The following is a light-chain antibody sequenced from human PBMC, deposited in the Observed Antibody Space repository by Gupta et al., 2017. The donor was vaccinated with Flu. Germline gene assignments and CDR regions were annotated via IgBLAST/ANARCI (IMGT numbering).Light chain of an antibody. V-gene: IGKV1-33*01. J-gene: IGKJ4*01. Sequence: DIQMTQSPSSLSASVGDRVTITCQASHDIRNHLNWYQQKPGKAPKILIYDVSNLESGVPSTFGGNGYGTHFTFTITSLQPEDIATYFCQQYSPAHPAVTFGGGTKVEMK. CDR2: DVS. CDR1: HDIRNH. CDR3: QQYSPAHPAVT.